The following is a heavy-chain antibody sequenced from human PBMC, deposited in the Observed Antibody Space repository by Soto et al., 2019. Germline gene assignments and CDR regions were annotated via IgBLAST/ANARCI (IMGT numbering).Heavy chain of an antibody. CDR1: GGSISSYY. Sequence: SETLSLTCTFSGGSISSYYWSWIRQPPGKGLEWIGYIYYSGSTNYNPSLKSRVTISVDTSKNQFSLKLSSVTAADTAVYYCARQRWFGELSSPWFDPWGQGTLVTVSS. J-gene: IGHJ5*02. D-gene: IGHD3-10*01. CDR2: IYYSGST. CDR3: ARQRWFGELSSPWFDP. V-gene: IGHV4-59*08.